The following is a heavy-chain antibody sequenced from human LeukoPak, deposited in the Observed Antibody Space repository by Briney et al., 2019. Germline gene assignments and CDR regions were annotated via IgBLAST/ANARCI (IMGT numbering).Heavy chain of an antibody. CDR1: GFSFRNTL. D-gene: IGHD3-3*01. J-gene: IGHJ6*04. Sequence: GGSLRLSCAASGFSFRNTLMSGVRQSPGKGLEWVAATWYDGSNKNYVQHVKGRFTISRDNTKNTLYLQMDSLRVEDTALYFCARGHAHYDLWRQMDVWRKGTMAIVSS. CDR2: TWYDGSNK. CDR3: ARGHAHYDLWRQMDV. V-gene: IGHV3-33*08.